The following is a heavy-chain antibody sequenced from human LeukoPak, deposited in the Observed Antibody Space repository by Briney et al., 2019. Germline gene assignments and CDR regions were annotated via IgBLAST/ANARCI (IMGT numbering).Heavy chain of an antibody. CDR1: GGSFSGYY. J-gene: IGHJ5*02. CDR3: ASTPIMVRGVINNWFDP. V-gene: IGHV4-34*01. CDR2: IYYSGST. D-gene: IGHD3-10*01. Sequence: PSETLSLTCAVYGGSFSGYYWSWIRQPPGKGLEWIGSIYYSGSTYYNPSLKSRVTISVDTSKNQFSLKLSSVTAADTAVYYCASTPIMVRGVINNWFDPWGQGTLVTVSS.